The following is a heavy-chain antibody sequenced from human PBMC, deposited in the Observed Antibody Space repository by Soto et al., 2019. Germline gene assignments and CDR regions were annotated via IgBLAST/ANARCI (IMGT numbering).Heavy chain of an antibody. CDR1: GFTFVDYA. J-gene: IGHJ4*02. CDR3: AKAGYGWHSSGCYDC. V-gene: IGHV3-9*01. CDR2: ISWNRGSI. Sequence: EVQLVESGGGLVQPGRSLRLSCAASGFTFVDYAMHWVRQATGKGLEWVSGISWNRGSIGYADSVKGRFTISRDNAKNSLYLQMNSLRAADTGLYYCAKAGYGWHSSGCYDCWGQGTLVTVS. D-gene: IGHD6-19*01.